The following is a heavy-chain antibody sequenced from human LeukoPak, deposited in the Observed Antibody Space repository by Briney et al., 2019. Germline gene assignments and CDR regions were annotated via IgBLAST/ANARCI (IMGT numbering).Heavy chain of an antibody. V-gene: IGHV1-18*01. CDR1: GYTFSAYG. CDR2: TSGTGYNT. CDR3: VRSQCPDSTSCYYFFYFDF. Sequence: GASVKVSCKASGYTFSAYGVTWVRQAPGQGLEWMAWTSGTGYNTDYTQRFQGRVSVTTDTSTSTAYLEVRSLRSEDTAIYYCVRSQCPDSTSCYYFFYFDFWGQGTPVTVSS. J-gene: IGHJ4*02. D-gene: IGHD2-2*01.